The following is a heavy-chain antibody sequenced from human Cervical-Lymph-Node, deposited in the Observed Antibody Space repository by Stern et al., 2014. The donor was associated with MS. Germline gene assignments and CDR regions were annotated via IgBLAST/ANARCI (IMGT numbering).Heavy chain of an antibody. CDR3: ASETPFWGLSYSYGMDV. J-gene: IGHJ6*02. CDR1: GFTFSSYC. CDR2: ISSSSSYI. D-gene: IGHD3-16*01. Sequence: EVQLVESGGGLVKPGGSLRLSCAASGFTFSSYCMNWVRQAPGKGLEWVSSISSSSSYIYYADSVKGRFTISRDNTKNSLYLQINNLRAEDTAVYYCASETPFWGLSYSYGMDVWGQGTTVTVSS. V-gene: IGHV3-21*01.